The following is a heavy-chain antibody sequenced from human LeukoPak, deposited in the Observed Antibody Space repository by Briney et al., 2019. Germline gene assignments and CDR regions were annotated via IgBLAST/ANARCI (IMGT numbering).Heavy chain of an antibody. Sequence: PGGSLRPSCAASGFTFSEFYMAWIRQAPGKGLEWISSISSSGASIYYAGSVRGRFTISRDNSKNTLYLQMSSLRADDTAIYYCTRGPPMYSYGSSAYHYDYFEYWGQGTLVTVSS. V-gene: IGHV3-11*04. CDR3: TRGPPMYSYGSSAYHYDYFEY. J-gene: IGHJ4*02. CDR2: ISSSGASI. D-gene: IGHD3-22*01. CDR1: GFTFSEFY.